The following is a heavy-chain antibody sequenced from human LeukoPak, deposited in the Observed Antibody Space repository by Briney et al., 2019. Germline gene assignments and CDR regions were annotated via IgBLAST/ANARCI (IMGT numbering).Heavy chain of an antibody. J-gene: IGHJ4*02. Sequence: SVKVSCKASGGTFSSYAISWVRQAPGQGLEWMGGIIPIFGTANYAQKFQGRVTITADESTSTAYMELSSLRSDDTAVYYCARNPEELLGHFYFDYWGQGTLVTVSS. D-gene: IGHD1-26*01. CDR3: ARNPEELLGHFYFDY. V-gene: IGHV1-69*13. CDR2: IIPIFGTA. CDR1: GGTFSSYA.